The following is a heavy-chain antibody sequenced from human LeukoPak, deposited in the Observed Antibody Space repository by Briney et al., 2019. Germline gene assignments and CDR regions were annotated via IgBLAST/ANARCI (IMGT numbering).Heavy chain of an antibody. Sequence: GGSLRLSCAASGFTFSSYAMHWVRQAPGKGLEWVGVISYDGSNKYYADSVKGRFTISRDNSKNTLYLQMNSLRAEDTAVYYCARVPYSSGWYYFDYWGQGTLVTVSS. CDR2: ISYDGSNK. J-gene: IGHJ4*02. CDR3: ARVPYSSGWYYFDY. V-gene: IGHV3-30*04. CDR1: GFTFSSYA. D-gene: IGHD6-19*01.